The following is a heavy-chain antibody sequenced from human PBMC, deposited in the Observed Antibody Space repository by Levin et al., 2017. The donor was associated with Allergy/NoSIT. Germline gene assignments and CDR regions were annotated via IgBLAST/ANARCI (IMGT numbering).Heavy chain of an antibody. CDR1: GFTFSDYY. CDR2: ISTSNTYT. D-gene: IGHD6-13*01. J-gene: IGHJ4*02. Sequence: GGSLRLSCAASGFTFSDYYMSWIRQAPGKGLECVSYISTSNTYTNYADSVKGRFTISRDNAKNSLYLQMNSLRAEDTAVYYCARVIVSGFSSSWDYFDYWGQGTLVTVSS. V-gene: IGHV3-11*05. CDR3: ARVIVSGFSSSWDYFDY.